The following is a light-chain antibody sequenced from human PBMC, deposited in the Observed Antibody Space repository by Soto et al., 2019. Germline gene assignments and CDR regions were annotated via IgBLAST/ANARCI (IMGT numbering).Light chain of an antibody. V-gene: IGKV1-6*01. CDR1: QGIRND. CDR3: LQDYNYPFT. J-gene: IGKJ3*01. CDR2: AAS. Sequence: AIQMTQSPSSLSASVGDRVTITCRASQGIRNDLGWYQQKPGKAPNLLIYAASTLQSGVTSRLRGSGSGTDFTLTISSLQPEDFATYYCLQDYNYPFTFGPGTKLDIK.